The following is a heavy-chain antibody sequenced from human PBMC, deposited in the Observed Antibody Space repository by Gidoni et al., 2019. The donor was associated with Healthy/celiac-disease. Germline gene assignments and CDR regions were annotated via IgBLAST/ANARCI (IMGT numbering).Heavy chain of an antibody. CDR2: MSSSSSYI. CDR1: GFTFSSYS. J-gene: IGHJ4*02. D-gene: IGHD6-19*01. Sequence: EVQLVESGGGLVKPGGSLRLSCAASGFTFSSYSMNWVRQAPGKGLEWVSSMSSSSSYIYYADSVKGRFTISRDNAKNSLYLQMNSLRAEDTAVYYCARDAPGIAVAGTHFDYWGQGTLVTVSS. V-gene: IGHV3-21*01. CDR3: ARDAPGIAVAGTHFDY.